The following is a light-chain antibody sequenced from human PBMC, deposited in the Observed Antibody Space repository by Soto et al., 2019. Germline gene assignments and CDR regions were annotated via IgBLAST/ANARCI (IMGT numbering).Light chain of an antibody. CDR3: HLYVNSPIT. V-gene: IGKV1-33*01. CDR2: YAS. CDR1: HDISSS. Sequence: DIQMTQSPPSLSSSVGDRATITCRASHDISSSLKWFQQRPGKAPRLLIYYASKMETGVPSRFSGSGSGTDFTFTISRLQPEDIATYYCHLYVNSPITFGQGTRLEIK. J-gene: IGKJ5*01.